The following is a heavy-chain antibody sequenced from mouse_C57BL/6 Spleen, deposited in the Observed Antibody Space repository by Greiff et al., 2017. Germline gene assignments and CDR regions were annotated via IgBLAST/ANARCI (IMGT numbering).Heavy chain of an antibody. Sequence: EVKLMESEGGLVQPGSSMKLSCTASGFTFSDYYMAWVRQVPEKGLEWVANINYDGSSTYYLDSLKSRFIISRDNAKNILYLQMSSLKSEDTATYYCARGGITTGFAYWGQGTLVTVSA. V-gene: IGHV5-16*01. CDR1: GFTFSDYY. CDR3: ARGGITTGFAY. CDR2: INYDGSST. J-gene: IGHJ3*01. D-gene: IGHD1-1*01.